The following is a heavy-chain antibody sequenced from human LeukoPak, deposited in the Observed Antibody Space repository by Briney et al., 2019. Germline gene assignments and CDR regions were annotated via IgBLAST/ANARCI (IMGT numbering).Heavy chain of an antibody. CDR1: GFTFSTYT. V-gene: IGHV3-21*01. CDR2: IRTNSSHI. CDR3: ARQPYFYYYLDV. J-gene: IGHJ6*03. Sequence: PGGSLRLSCAASGFTFSTYTLNWVRQAPGKGLEWVSSIRTNSSHIYYADSVKGRFTISRDNAKNSLFLQMNSLRAEDTAVYYCARQPYFYYYLDVWGKGTTVTVTS.